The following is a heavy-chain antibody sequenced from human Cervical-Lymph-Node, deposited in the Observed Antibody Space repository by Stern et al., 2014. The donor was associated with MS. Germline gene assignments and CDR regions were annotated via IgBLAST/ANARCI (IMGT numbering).Heavy chain of an antibody. V-gene: IGHV7-4-1*02. CDR3: ARTLDLDY. Sequence: QVQLVQSGSELRKPGASVKVSCKASGYTFNVYGINWVRQAPGQGLEWMGMIDTKTGNPTYARGFTGRFAFSLDTSVSTAYLQITSLEAEDTAVYYCARTLDLDYWGQGTLVTVSS. D-gene: IGHD3-9*01. CDR2: IDTKTGNP. CDR1: GYTFNVYG. J-gene: IGHJ4*02.